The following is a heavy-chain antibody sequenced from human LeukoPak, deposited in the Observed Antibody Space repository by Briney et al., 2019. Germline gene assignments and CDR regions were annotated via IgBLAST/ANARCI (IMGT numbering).Heavy chain of an antibody. D-gene: IGHD5-18*01. CDR1: GFSFSSYW. J-gene: IGHJ6*03. CDR2: IKQDESET. Sequence: GGSLRLSCEGSGFSFSSYWMTWVRQSPGKGPEWVANIKQDESETYTVDSVKGRFTISRDNAKNSVYLHMNSLRAEDTALYYCARGRHLYSYAYDYYMDVWGKGTTVTISS. CDR3: ARGRHLYSYAYDYYMDV. V-gene: IGHV3-7*01.